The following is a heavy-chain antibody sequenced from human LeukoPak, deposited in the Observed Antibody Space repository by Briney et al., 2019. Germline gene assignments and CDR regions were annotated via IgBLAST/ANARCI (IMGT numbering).Heavy chain of an antibody. CDR1: GGSISSGSYY. Sequence: SQTLSLTCTVSGGSISSGSYYWGWIRQPAGKGLEWIGRIYTSGSTNYNPSLKSRVTISVDTSKNQFSLKLSSVAAADTAVYYCAREGEVVPAAIYYWGQGTLVTVSS. J-gene: IGHJ4*02. D-gene: IGHD2-2*01. CDR3: AREGEVVPAAIYY. CDR2: IYTSGST. V-gene: IGHV4-61*02.